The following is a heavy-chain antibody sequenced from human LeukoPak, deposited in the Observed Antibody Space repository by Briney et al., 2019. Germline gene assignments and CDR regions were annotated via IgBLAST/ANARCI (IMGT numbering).Heavy chain of an antibody. CDR2: ISGSGDNT. D-gene: IGHD3-10*01. Sequence: GGSLRLSCAASGFTFSSYEMNWVRQAPGKGLEWVSGISGSGDNTWYADSVKGRFTISRDNSRKTLDLQMHSLRAEDTAVYYCAKASVWTMVRIVSYFDEWGQGIQVTVSS. CDR3: AKASVWTMVRIVSYFDE. J-gene: IGHJ4*02. CDR1: GFTFSSYE. V-gene: IGHV3-23*01.